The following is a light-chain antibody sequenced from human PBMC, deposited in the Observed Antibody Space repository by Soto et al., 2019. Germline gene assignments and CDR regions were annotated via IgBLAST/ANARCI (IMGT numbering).Light chain of an antibody. J-gene: IGKJ1*01. CDR1: QSISNL. CDR3: HQYYSYPWM. V-gene: IGKV1-5*03. CDR2: KAS. Sequence: DIQMTQSPSTLSASVGDRVTITCRASQSISNLLAWYQQKPGKAPYLLIYKASSFQSGVPSRFSGSASGTEFSLTISSLQPDDSASYYCHQYYSYPWMFGQGTKVEIK.